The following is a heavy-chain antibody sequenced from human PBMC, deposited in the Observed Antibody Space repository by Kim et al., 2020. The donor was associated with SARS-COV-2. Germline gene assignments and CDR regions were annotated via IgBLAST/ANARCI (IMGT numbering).Heavy chain of an antibody. CDR2: ISYDGSNK. D-gene: IGHD3-3*01. CDR3: ASSFDVRRYYDFWGPFD. V-gene: IGHV3-30-3*01. CDR1: GFTFSSYA. Sequence: GGSLRLSCAASGFTFSSYAMHWVRQAPGKGLEWVAVISYDGSNKYYADSVKGRFTISRDNSKNTLYLQMNSLRAEDTAVYYCASSFDVRRYYDFWGPFD. J-gene: IGHJ4*01.